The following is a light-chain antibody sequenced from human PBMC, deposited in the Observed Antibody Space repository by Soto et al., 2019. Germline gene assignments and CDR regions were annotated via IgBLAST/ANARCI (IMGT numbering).Light chain of an antibody. J-gene: IGLJ2*01. Sequence: QSALTQPASVSGSPGQSITISCTGTSSDVGGYNFVSWYQQHPGKAPKFIIYDVRNRPSGVSNRFSGSRSGNTASLTISGLQAEDEADYYCRSYTGSSTVIFGGGTKVTVL. CDR1: SSDVGGYNF. CDR3: RSYTGSSTVI. V-gene: IGLV2-14*03. CDR2: DVR.